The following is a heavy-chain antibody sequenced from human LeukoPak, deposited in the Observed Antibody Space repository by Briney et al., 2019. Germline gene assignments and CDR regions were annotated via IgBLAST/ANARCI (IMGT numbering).Heavy chain of an antibody. J-gene: IGHJ4*02. Sequence: SETLTLTCTVSGGSISSYYWSWIRQPPGKGLEWIGYIYYSGSTNYNPSLKSRVTISVDTSKNQFSLKLSSVTAADTAVYYCARKRYFDYWGQGTLVTVSS. CDR1: GGSISSYY. CDR2: IYYSGST. D-gene: IGHD3-9*01. CDR3: ARKRYFDY. V-gene: IGHV4-59*01.